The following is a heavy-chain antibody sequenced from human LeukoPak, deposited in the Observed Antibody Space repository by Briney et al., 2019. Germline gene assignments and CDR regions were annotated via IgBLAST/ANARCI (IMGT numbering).Heavy chain of an antibody. J-gene: IGHJ4*02. D-gene: IGHD6-13*01. CDR1: GFTVSNNY. Sequence: GGSLRLSCAASGFTVSNNYMSWVRQAPGKGLEWVSVMYRGGSTYYADAVQGRFTIARDNSKISLYLQMKRLRAEDAAVYYCARDGGAVAGYWGQGTLVTVSS. CDR3: ARDGGAVAGY. V-gene: IGHV3-66*01. CDR2: MYRGGST.